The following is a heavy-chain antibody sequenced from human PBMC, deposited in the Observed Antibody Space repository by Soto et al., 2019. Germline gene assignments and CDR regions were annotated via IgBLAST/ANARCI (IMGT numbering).Heavy chain of an antibody. V-gene: IGHV1-69*01. D-gene: IGHD3-3*01. CDR3: ARSAITLFGVVSIPPHYYSELDV. Sequence: QVELVQSGAEVKKPGSSVKVSCKASGGTFNRYAISWVRQAPGQGLEWMGGIIPIFGIGNDAQRFQGRVTITADESPGQAYMALSRLRSEATGVYYCARSAITLFGVVSIPPHYYSELDVWGQGTTVTVSS. CDR1: GGTFNRYA. J-gene: IGHJ6*02. CDR2: IIPIFGIG.